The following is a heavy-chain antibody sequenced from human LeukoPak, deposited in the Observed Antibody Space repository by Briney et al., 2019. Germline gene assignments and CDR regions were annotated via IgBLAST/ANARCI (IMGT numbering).Heavy chain of an antibody. V-gene: IGHV3-30-3*01. CDR2: ISYDGSNK. Sequence: GGSLRLSCAASGFTFSSYAMHWVRQVPGKGLEWVTIISYDGSNKYYADSVKGRFTISRDNSKNTLYLQMNSLRVEDTAVYYCARRTYCGGDCYYYFDCWGQGTLVTVSS. CDR1: GFTFSSYA. CDR3: ARRTYCGGDCYYYFDC. D-gene: IGHD2-21*02. J-gene: IGHJ4*02.